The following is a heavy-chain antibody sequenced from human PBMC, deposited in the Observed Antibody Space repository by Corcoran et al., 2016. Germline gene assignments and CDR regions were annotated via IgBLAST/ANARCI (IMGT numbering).Heavy chain of an antibody. D-gene: IGHD6-13*01. CDR1: GGTFSSYA. J-gene: IGHJ4*02. CDR3: AREMGSSSWYGKILDY. Sequence: QVQLVQSGAEVKKPGSSVKVSCKASGGTFSSYAISWVQQAPGQGLEWMGGIIPIFGTANYAQKFQGRVTITADESTSTAYMELSSLRSEDTAVYYCAREMGSSSWYGKILDYWGQGTLVTVSS. CDR2: IIPIFGTA. V-gene: IGHV1-69*01.